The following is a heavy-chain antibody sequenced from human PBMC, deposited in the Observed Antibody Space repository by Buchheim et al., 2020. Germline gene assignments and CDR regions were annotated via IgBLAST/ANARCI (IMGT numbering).Heavy chain of an antibody. CDR3: AKDGSREAIPFDI. Sequence: EIQLLESGGGLVQPGGSLRLSCAASGFSFSTYAMSWVRQAPGKGLDWVSAISDSGGTTFYADAVKGRFTLSSDNSQNPLSLQMNSLRAEDTAVYYCAKDGSREAIPFDIWGQGT. CDR2: ISDSGGTT. V-gene: IGHV3-23*01. CDR1: GFSFSTYA. J-gene: IGHJ3*02. D-gene: IGHD1-26*01.